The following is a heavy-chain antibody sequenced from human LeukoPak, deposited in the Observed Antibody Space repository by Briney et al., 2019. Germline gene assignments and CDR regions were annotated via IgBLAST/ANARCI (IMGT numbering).Heavy chain of an antibody. CDR3: AGRGYGGYDPRSDAFDI. Sequence: SETLSLTCTVSGGSISGYYWSWIRQAPGKGLEWIGYIYDSGTTNYNPSLKSRVTISVDTSKNQFSLKLSFVTAADTAVYYCAGRGYGGYDPRSDAFDIWGQGTMVTVSP. J-gene: IGHJ3*02. V-gene: IGHV4-59*12. D-gene: IGHD5-12*01. CDR2: IYDSGTT. CDR1: GGSISGYY.